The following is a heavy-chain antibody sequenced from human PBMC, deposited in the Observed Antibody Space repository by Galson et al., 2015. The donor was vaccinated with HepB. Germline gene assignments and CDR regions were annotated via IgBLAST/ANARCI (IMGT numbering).Heavy chain of an antibody. CDR3: ARYGLRRDYYGMDV. V-gene: IGHV1-18*04. Sequence: SVKVSCKASGYTFTSYGISWVRQAPGQGLEWMGWISAYNGNTNYAQKLQGRVTMTTDTSTSTAYMELRSLRSGDTAVYYCARYGLRRDYYGMDVWGQGTTVTVSS. CDR2: ISAYNGNT. J-gene: IGHJ6*02. CDR1: GYTFTSYG. D-gene: IGHD4-17*01.